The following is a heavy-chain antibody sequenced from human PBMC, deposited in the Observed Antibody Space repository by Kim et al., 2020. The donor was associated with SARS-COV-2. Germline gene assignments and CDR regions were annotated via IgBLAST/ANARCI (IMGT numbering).Heavy chain of an antibody. CDR1: GFTFSSYS. D-gene: IGHD2-2*01. CDR2: ISSSGSDI. CDR3: ARGGGCCSSTSCPGYYYGMDV. Sequence: GGSLRLSCAASGFTFSSYSMNWVRQAPGKGLEWVSSISSSGSDIYYADSVKGRFTISRDNSKNSLYLQMNSLRAEDTAVYYCARGGGCCSSTSCPGYYYGMDVWGQGTTVTVSS. J-gene: IGHJ6*02. V-gene: IGHV3-21*01.